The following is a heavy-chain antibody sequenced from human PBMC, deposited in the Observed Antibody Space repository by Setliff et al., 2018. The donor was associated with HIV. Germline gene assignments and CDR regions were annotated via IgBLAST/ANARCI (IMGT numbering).Heavy chain of an antibody. J-gene: IGHJ4*02. CDR2: MHTSGNT. V-gene: IGHV4-4*07. Sequence: PSETLSLTCTSSGDSISGYYWSWIRQPAEKGLEWIGRMHTSGNTNYNPSLKSRVTMSVDTSKNQFSLRLSSVTAADTAVYYCARGGGPDTNFDSWGRGTLVTVSS. CDR1: GDSISGYY. CDR3: ARGGGPDTNFDS.